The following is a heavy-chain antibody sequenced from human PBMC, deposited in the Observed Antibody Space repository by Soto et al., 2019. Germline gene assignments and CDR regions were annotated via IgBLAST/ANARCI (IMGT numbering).Heavy chain of an antibody. J-gene: IGHJ4*02. Sequence: QVQLQESGPGLVKPSGTLSLTCAVSGGSISSSNWWSWVRQHPGKGMEWIGEIYHSGSTNYNPSLKRRVTLSVDKSNNQFSLKLSSVTSADTAVYYCATVLDILTGYYRDYWGQGTLVTVSS. CDR1: GGSISSSNW. CDR3: ATVLDILTGYYRDY. D-gene: IGHD3-9*01. V-gene: IGHV4-4*02. CDR2: IYHSGST.